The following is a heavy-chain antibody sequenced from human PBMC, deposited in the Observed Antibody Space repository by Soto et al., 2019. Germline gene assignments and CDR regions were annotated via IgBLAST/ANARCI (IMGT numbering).Heavy chain of an antibody. D-gene: IGHD1-1*01. CDR3: ERGWNFDI. J-gene: IGHJ4*02. CDR1: GFTFISYS. Sequence: GGSXRVSCASSGFTFISYSIIWVRQAPGKGLEWVSGINGGGDSTYFADSVRGRFTISRDNSKNTLFLQMNSLRDEDTAVYYCERGWNFDIWGPGTLV. V-gene: IGHV3-23*01. CDR2: INGGGDST.